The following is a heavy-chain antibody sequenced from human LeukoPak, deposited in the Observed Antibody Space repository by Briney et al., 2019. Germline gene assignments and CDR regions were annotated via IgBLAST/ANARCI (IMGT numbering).Heavy chain of an antibody. CDR1: EFIFSRFW. J-gene: IGHJ4*01. CDR2: INQDESAK. CDR3: AKLLRDVTIYDF. Sequence: GGSLRLSCAASEFIFSRFWMSWVRQAPGKGLEWGASINQDESAKFYVDSVRGRFTISRDNAKNSLFLQMNSLRAEDTAFYYCAKLLRDVTIYDFWGHGALVTVSS. V-gene: IGHV3-7*01. D-gene: IGHD5-24*01.